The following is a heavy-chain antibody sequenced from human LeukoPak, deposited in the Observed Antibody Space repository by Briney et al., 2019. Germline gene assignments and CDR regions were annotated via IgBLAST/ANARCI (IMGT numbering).Heavy chain of an antibody. D-gene: IGHD3-22*01. CDR2: ISAYNGNT. J-gene: IGHJ1*01. CDR1: GYTFTSYG. CDR3: ARAAYDSSDYEFFQH. V-gene: IGHV1-18*01. Sequence: GESLKISCKASGYTFTSYGISWVRQAPGQGLEWMGWISAYNGNTNYAQKLQGRVTMTTDTSTSTAYMELSRLRSDDTAVYYCARAAYDSSDYEFFQHWGQGTLVTVSS.